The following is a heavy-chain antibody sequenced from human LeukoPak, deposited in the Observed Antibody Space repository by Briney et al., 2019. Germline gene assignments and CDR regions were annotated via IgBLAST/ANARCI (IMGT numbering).Heavy chain of an antibody. CDR2: ISGSGGST. Sequence: GGSLRLSCAASGFTFSSYGMHWVRQAPGKGLEWVSAISGSGGSTYYADSVKGRFTISRDNSKNTLYLQMNSLRAEDTAVYYCAKERVATTNAEFDYWGQGTLVTVSS. J-gene: IGHJ4*02. D-gene: IGHD5-12*01. V-gene: IGHV3-23*01. CDR3: AKERVATTNAEFDY. CDR1: GFTFSSYG.